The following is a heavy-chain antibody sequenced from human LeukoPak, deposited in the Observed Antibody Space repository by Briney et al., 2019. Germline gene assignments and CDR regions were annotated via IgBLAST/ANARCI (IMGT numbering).Heavy chain of an antibody. CDR2: IIPIFGTA. V-gene: IGHV1-69*05. CDR3: ARVSRYYYDSSGRFDY. J-gene: IGHJ4*02. CDR1: GGTFSSYA. D-gene: IGHD3-22*01. Sequence: ASVKVSCKASGGTFSSYAISWVRQAPGQGLEWMGGIIPIFGTANYAQKFQSRVTITTDESTSTAYMELSSLRSEDTAVYYCARVSRYYYDSSGRFDYWGQGTLVTVSS.